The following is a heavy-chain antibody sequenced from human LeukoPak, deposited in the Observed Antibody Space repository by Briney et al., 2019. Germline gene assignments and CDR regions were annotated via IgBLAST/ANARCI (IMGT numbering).Heavy chain of an antibody. CDR1: GYTFTGFY. CDR2: INPKNGAT. D-gene: IGHD4-17*01. Sequence: GASVKVSCKPFGYTFTGFYIHWVRQAPGQGLQWMGWINPKNGATKYSQNFRGRVTMTRDTSIDTAYMELSSLTSDDTAIYYCARPTYRLTVTTPIDYWGQGTLVTVSS. CDR3: ARPTYRLTVTTPIDY. V-gene: IGHV1-2*02. J-gene: IGHJ4*02.